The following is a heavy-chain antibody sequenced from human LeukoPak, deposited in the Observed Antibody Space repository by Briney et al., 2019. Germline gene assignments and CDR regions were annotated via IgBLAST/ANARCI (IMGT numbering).Heavy chain of an antibody. D-gene: IGHD5-18*01. CDR3: AVGDTAMVPFAY. V-gene: IGHV1-46*01. J-gene: IGHJ4*02. Sequence: ASVKVSCKASGYTFTIYYMHWVRQAPGQGLECMGIINLSGGSTSSAQTSKGRVTMTRYTSTITVYMELTSLRSEDTAVYYCAVGDTAMVPFAYWGQGTLVTVSS. CDR2: INLSGGST. CDR1: GYTFTIYY.